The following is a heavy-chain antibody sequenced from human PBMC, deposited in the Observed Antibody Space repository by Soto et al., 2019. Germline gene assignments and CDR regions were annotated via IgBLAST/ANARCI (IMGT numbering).Heavy chain of an antibody. Sequence: PSETLSLTCTVSGGSISSYYWSWIRQPPGKGLEYIGFIYYSVNTNYNPSLKSRVTISVDTSKNQFSLRLTSVTASDTAVYYCARLYDSSGYWIFDYWGQGTLVTVSS. V-gene: IGHV4-59*08. CDR1: GGSISSYY. D-gene: IGHD3-22*01. CDR3: ARLYDSSGYWIFDY. CDR2: IYYSVNT. J-gene: IGHJ4*02.